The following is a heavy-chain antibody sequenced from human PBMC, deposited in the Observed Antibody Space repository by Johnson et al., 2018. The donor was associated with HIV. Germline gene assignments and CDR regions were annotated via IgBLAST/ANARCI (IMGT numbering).Heavy chain of an antibody. CDR2: IYSGDTT. D-gene: IGHD1-26*01. CDR1: GFTVNGNY. Sequence: MQLVESGGGLVQPGGSLRLSCAVSGFTVNGNYMSWVRQAPGKGLEWVSVIYSGDTTYYADSVKGRFTISRDTSKNTLYLQMNSLRPEETAVYYCASDGLELLGVAAFDVWGQGTLVTVSS. V-gene: IGHV3-66*02. CDR3: ASDGLELLGVAAFDV. J-gene: IGHJ3*01.